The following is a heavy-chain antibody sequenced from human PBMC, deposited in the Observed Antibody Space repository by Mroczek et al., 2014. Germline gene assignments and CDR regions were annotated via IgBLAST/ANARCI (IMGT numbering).Heavy chain of an antibody. J-gene: IGHJ5*02. D-gene: IGHD6-6*01. CDR1: GGSISSYY. V-gene: IGHV4-59*01. CDR3: ARSPSIAALNWFDP. CDR2: IYYSGST. Sequence: QVQLQESGPGLVKPSETLSLTCTVSGGSISSYYWSWIRQPPGKGLEWIGYIYYSGSTNYNPSLKSRVTISVDTSKNQFSLKLSSVTAADTAVYYCARSPSIAALNWFDPWGQGTLVTVSS.